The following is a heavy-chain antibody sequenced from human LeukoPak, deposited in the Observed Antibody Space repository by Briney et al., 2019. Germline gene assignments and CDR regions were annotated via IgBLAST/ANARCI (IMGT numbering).Heavy chain of an antibody. CDR2: ISAYNGNT. J-gene: IGHJ6*02. D-gene: IGHD5-12*01. Sequence: GALVKVSCKASGYTFTSYGISWVRQAPGQGLEWMGWISAYNGNTNYAQKLQGRVTMTTDTSTSTAYMELRSLRSDDTAVYYCARWDRYSGYDQEPAHYYYYGMDVWGQGTTVTVSS. V-gene: IGHV1-18*01. CDR1: GYTFTSYG. CDR3: ARWDRYSGYDQEPAHYYYYGMDV.